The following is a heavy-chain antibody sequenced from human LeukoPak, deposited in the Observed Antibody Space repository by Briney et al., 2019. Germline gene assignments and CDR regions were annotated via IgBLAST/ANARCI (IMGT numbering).Heavy chain of an antibody. CDR2: ISAYNGNT. Sequence: ASVKVSCKASGYTFTRYGISWVRQAPGQGLEWMGWISAYNGNTNYAQKLQGRVTMTTDTSTSTAYMELRSLRSDDTAVYYCARDDFGWYALDYWGQGTLVTVSS. V-gene: IGHV1-18*01. D-gene: IGHD6-19*01. CDR3: ARDDFGWYALDY. CDR1: GYTFTRYG. J-gene: IGHJ4*02.